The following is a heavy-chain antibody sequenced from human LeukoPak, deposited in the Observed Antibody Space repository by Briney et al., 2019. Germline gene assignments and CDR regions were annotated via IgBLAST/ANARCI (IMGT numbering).Heavy chain of an antibody. Sequence: SETLSLTCTVSGDSIGSYYWSWIRQPPGKGLEWIGYIYYSGSTNYNPSLKSRLTISVDTSKNQLSLKLSSVTAADTAVYYGASSKKAVAGFFDYWGQGTLVTVSS. J-gene: IGHJ4*02. D-gene: IGHD6-19*01. CDR2: IYYSGST. V-gene: IGHV4-59*01. CDR3: ASSKKAVAGFFDY. CDR1: GDSIGSYY.